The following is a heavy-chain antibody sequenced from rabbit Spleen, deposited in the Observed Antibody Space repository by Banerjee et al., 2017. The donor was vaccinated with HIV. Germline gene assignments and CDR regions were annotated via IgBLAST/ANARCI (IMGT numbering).Heavy chain of an antibody. CDR3: ARETGYAAQFNL. V-gene: IGHV1S43*01. CDR1: GFDLSSYYV. J-gene: IGHJ4*01. CDR2: IYTSSGSA. Sequence: QQQLEESGGGLVKPGGTLTLTCKASGFDLSSYYVMCWVRQAPGKGLELIACIYTSSGSAYYASWVNGRFSISRSTSLNTVDLKMTSLTAADTATYFCARETGYAAQFNLWGPGTLVTVS. D-gene: IGHD6-1*01.